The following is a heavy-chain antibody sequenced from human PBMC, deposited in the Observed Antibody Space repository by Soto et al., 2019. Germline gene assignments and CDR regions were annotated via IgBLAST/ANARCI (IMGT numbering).Heavy chain of an antibody. V-gene: IGHV3-7*03. CDR1: GSTFSVYS. J-gene: IGHJ6*02. CDR3: ARASHWISGYHHYYYDMDV. Sequence: PGGSLRLSCAASGSTFSVYSMTWVRQAPGKGLEWVANIKEDGSEKYYVDSVKGRFTISRDNAKNSLYLRMNSLRAEDTAVYYCARASHWISGYHHYYYDMDVWGQGTTVTVSS. CDR2: IKEDGSEK. D-gene: IGHD3-22*01.